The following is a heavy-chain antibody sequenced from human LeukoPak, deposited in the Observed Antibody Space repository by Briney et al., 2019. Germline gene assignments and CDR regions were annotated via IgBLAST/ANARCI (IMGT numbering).Heavy chain of an antibody. D-gene: IGHD1-7*01. Sequence: PGGSLRLSCAASGFTFSSYGMHWVRQAPGKGLEWVAVISYDGSNKYYADSVKGRFTISRDNSKNTLYLQMNSLRAEDTAVYYCAEDRRTGTTSHYYYYGMDVWGQGTTVTVSS. CDR2: ISYDGSNK. CDR3: AEDRRTGTTSHYYYYGMDV. V-gene: IGHV3-30*18. CDR1: GFTFSSYG. J-gene: IGHJ6*02.